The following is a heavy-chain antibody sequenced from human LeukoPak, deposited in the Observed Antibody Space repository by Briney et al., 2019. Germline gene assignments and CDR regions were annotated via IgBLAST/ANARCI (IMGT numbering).Heavy chain of an antibody. J-gene: IGHJ4*02. CDR1: GFTFSNYA. V-gene: IGHV3-23*01. CDR2: IDGPTFRT. D-gene: IGHD1-26*01. CDR3: TTLVGAHFDF. Sequence: GGSLRLSCAGSGFTFSNYAMHWVRQAPGKGLEWVSTIDGPTFRTHYADSVMGRFTISRDNSKNTLYLQMNSLRAEDTAVYFCTTLVGAHFDFWGQGTLVTVSS.